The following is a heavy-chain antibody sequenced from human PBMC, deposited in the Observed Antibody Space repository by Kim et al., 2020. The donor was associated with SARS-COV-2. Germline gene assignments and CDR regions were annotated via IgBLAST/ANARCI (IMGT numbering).Heavy chain of an antibody. J-gene: IGHJ5*01. CDR3: ARDEGAYYGSGSSGWF. D-gene: IGHD3-10*01. CDR2: ISYDGSNK. V-gene: IGHV3-30*04. CDR1: GFTFSSYA. Sequence: GWSLRLSCAASGFTFSSYAMHWVRQAPGKGLEWVAVISYDGSNKYYADSVKGRFTISRDNSKNTLYLQMNSLRAEDTAVYYCARDEGAYYGSGSSGWF.